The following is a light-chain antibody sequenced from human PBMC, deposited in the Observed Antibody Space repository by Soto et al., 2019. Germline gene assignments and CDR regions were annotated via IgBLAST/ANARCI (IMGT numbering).Light chain of an antibody. CDR1: QSISSW. J-gene: IGKJ1*01. V-gene: IGKV1-5*03. Sequence: DIQMTQSPSTLSASVGDRVTITCRASQSISSWLAWYQQKPGKAPKLLIYKASSLESGVPSRFSGSGSGTEFTLTISSLQPDDFATYYCQHYNSYPTFGQWNKVEIK. CDR3: QHYNSYPT. CDR2: KAS.